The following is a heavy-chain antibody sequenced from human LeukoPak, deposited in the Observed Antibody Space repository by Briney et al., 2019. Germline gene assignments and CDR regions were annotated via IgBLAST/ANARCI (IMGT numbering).Heavy chain of an antibody. CDR2: ISISSNYI. V-gene: IGHV3-21*01. Sequence: SSISISSNYIYYAASVKGRFTISRDNAKNSLYLQMNSLRAEDTAVYYCARDFKTILGVVDYWGQGTLVTVSS. D-gene: IGHD3-3*01. J-gene: IGHJ4*02. CDR3: ARDFKTILGVVDY.